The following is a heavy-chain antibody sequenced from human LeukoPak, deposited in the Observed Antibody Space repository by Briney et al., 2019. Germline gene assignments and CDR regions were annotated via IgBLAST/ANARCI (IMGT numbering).Heavy chain of an antibody. CDR2: IYYSGST. D-gene: IGHD3-22*01. CDR1: GGSISSYY. CDR3: ARVPSSGYFDY. V-gene: IGHV4-59*01. Sequence: PSETLSLTCTVSGGSISSYYWSWLRQPPGKGLEWIGYIYYSGSTNYNPSLKSRATISVDTSKNQFSLKLSSVTAADTAVYYCARVPSSGYFDYWGQGTLVTVSS. J-gene: IGHJ4*02.